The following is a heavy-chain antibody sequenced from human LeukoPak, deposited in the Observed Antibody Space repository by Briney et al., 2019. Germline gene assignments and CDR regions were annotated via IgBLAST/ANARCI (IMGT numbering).Heavy chain of an antibody. J-gene: IGHJ4*02. V-gene: IGHV4-34*01. CDR3: ARESYGDYAVDY. CDR1: GGSFSGYY. CDR2: INRSGST. D-gene: IGHD4-17*01. Sequence: SETLSLTCAVYGGSFSGYYWSWIRQPPGKGLEWIGEINRSGSTNYNPSLKSRVTISVDTSKNQFSLKLSSVTAADTAVYYCARESYGDYAVDYWGQGTLVTVSS.